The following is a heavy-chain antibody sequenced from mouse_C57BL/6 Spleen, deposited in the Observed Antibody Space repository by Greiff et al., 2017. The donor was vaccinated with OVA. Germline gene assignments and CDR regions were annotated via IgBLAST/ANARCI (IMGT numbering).Heavy chain of an antibody. V-gene: IGHV1-61*01. CDR1: GYTFTSYW. CDR3: ASYGSSPYYFDY. D-gene: IGHD1-1*01. CDR2: IYPSDSET. Sequence: QVQLQQPGAELVRPGSSVKLSCKASGYTFTSYWMDWVKQRPGQGLEWIGNIYPSDSETHYNQKFKDKATLTVVKSSSTAYMQLSSLTSEDSAVYYCASYGSSPYYFDYWGQGTTLTVSS. J-gene: IGHJ2*01.